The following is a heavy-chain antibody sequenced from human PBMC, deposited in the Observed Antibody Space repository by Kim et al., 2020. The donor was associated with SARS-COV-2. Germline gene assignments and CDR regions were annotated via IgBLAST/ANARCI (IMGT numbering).Heavy chain of an antibody. CDR2: IYYSGST. CDR1: GGSISSSSYY. V-gene: IGHV4-39*01. D-gene: IGHD3-22*01. Sequence: SETLSLTCTVSGGSISSSSYYWGWIRQPPGKGLEWIGSIYYSGSTYYNPSLKSRVTISVDTSKNQFSLKLSSVTAADTAVYYYARHKGIRHMIVVVEGWFDPWGQGTLVTVSS. CDR3: ARHKGIRHMIVVVEGWFDP. J-gene: IGHJ5*02.